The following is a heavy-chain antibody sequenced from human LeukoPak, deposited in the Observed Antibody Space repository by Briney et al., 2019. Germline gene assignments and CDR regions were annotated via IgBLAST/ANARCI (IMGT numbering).Heavy chain of an antibody. CDR3: AKQTHTARWFDP. CDR2: ISYSGST. CDR1: GGSIRSYY. J-gene: IGHJ5*02. V-gene: IGHV4-59*08. Sequence: SETLSLTCSVSGGSIRSYYWTWLGQLPGKGLEWIGYISYSGSTNYNPSLKSRVTISVDTSKSQFSLKLSSVTAADTAVYYCAKQTHTARWFDPWGQGTLVTVSS. D-gene: IGHD4-23*01.